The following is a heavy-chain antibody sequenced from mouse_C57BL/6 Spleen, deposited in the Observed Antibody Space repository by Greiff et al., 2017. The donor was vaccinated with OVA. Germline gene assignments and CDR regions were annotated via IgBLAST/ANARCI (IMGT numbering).Heavy chain of an antibody. CDR2: IDPETGGT. J-gene: IGHJ3*01. CDR3: TLTGTRSGGFAY. Sequence: QVQLKESGAELVRPGASVTLSCKASGYTFTDYEMHWVKQTPVHGLEWIGAIDPETGGTAYNQKFKGKAILTADKSSSTAYMELRSLTSEDSAVYYCTLTGTRSGGFAYWGQGTLVTVSA. CDR1: GYTFTDYE. D-gene: IGHD4-1*01. V-gene: IGHV1-15*01.